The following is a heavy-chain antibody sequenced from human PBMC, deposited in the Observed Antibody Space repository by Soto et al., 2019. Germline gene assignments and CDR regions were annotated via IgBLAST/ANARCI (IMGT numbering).Heavy chain of an antibody. CDR1: GFTFSRDG. CDR2: ITDNGGST. Sequence: LRLSCAASGFTFSRDGMSWVRQAPGKGLEWVSLITDNGGSTYYADSVKGRFTISRDNTKNTLFLQMNSLRAEDTAVYYCAKERATTTAFDYWGQGXLVTVSS. J-gene: IGHJ4*02. CDR3: AKERATTTAFDY. V-gene: IGHV3-23*01. D-gene: IGHD4-17*01.